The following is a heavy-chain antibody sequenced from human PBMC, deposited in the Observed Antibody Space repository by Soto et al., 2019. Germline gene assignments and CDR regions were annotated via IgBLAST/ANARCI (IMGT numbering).Heavy chain of an antibody. CDR2: ISSSSFSI. J-gene: IGHJ6*04. V-gene: IGHV3-21*02. D-gene: IGHD6-6*01. CDR1: GFTFSSYS. CDR3: ARNESSNIYGMDV. Sequence: EVQLVESGGGLVKPGGSLRLSCAASGFTFSSYSMNWVRQAPGKGLEWVSSISSSSFSINYADSVKGLFSISRDNAQNSLHLQMINLRAEDTAVYYCARNESSNIYGMDVWGKGTTVTVSS.